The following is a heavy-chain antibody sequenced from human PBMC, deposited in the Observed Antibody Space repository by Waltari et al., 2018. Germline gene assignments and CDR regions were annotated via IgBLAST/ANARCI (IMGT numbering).Heavy chain of an antibody. CDR1: VCSTSTRASY. V-gene: IGHV4-30-4*08. J-gene: IGHJ4*02. Sequence: QVQLQASRPGLVKPSQTLPLPSTGSVCSTSTRASYGSRYRQPPGKGLEWIGYIYYSGSTYYNPSLKSRVTISVDTSKNQFSLKLSSVTAADTAVYYCARVGAEVADIDYWGQGTLVTVSS. D-gene: IGHD1-26*01. CDR2: IYYSGST. CDR3: ARVGAEVADIDY.